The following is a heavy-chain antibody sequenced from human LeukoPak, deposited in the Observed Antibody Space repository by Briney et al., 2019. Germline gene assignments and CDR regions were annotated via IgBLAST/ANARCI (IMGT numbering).Heavy chain of an antibody. CDR1: GFTVSSNY. D-gene: IGHD6-13*01. CDR2: IYSGGST. J-gene: IGHJ4*02. CDR3: ARGRIAAAGLFDY. Sequence: GGSLRLSCAASGFTVSSNYMSWVRQAPGKGLEWVSVIYSGGSTYYADSVKGRFTISRDNSKNTLYLQMNSLRAEDTAVYYCARGRIAAAGLFDYRGQGTLVTVSS. V-gene: IGHV3-53*01.